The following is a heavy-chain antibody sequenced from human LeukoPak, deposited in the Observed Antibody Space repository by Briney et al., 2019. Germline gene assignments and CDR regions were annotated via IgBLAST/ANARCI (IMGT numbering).Heavy chain of an antibody. J-gene: IGHJ4*02. CDR3: AKDWAYGDYPLNY. CDR2: ISTGGGTT. CDR1: GFTLSSHD. Sequence: GGSLRLSCAASGFTLSSHDIRGVRQASGKGLEWVLGISTGGGTTYYADSVKGRFTISRDNSKNTLYLQMNSLTAEDTAVYYCAKDWAYGDYPLNYWGQGTLVTVSS. V-gene: IGHV3-23*01. D-gene: IGHD4-17*01.